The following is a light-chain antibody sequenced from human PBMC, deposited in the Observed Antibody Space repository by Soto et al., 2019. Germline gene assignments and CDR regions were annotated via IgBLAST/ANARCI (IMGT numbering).Light chain of an antibody. Sequence: QSALTQVASVSGSPGQSITISCTGTSRDVGGYDYVSWYQQHPGKAPKLLLYNVNSRPSGVSDRFSGSKSGDTASLTISGLQAEDEANYYCSSYTITNTVVFGGGTKLTVL. J-gene: IGLJ2*01. CDR2: NVN. V-gene: IGLV2-14*03. CDR1: SRDVGGYDY. CDR3: SSYTITNTVV.